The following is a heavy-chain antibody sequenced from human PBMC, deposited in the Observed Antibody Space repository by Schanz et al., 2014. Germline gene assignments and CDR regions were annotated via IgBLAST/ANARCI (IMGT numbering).Heavy chain of an antibody. CDR2: IKQDVTEK. CDR1: GFTFSSFW. Sequence: EVQLVESGGGLVQPGGSLRLSCAASGFTFSSFWMSWVRQAPGKGLEWVANIKQDVTEKYYVDSVRGRFTISRDNTKSSLYLQMDSLRADDTAVYYCARESDGRYFPYWGQGTLVTVSS. J-gene: IGHJ4*02. V-gene: IGHV3-7*01. CDR3: ARESDGRYFPY.